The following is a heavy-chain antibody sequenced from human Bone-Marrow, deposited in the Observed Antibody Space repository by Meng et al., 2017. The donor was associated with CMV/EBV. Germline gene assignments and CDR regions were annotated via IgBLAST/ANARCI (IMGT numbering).Heavy chain of an antibody. CDR2: INSDGSST. D-gene: IGHD3-22*01. Sequence: SGAASGFTFRSYWMHWVRQAPGKGLVWVSRINSDGSSTSYADSVKGRFTISRDNAKNTLYLQMNSLRGEDTAVYYCVRGGYYHDYWGQGTLVTVSS. CDR3: VRGGYYHDY. CDR1: GFTFRSYW. V-gene: IGHV3-74*01. J-gene: IGHJ4*02.